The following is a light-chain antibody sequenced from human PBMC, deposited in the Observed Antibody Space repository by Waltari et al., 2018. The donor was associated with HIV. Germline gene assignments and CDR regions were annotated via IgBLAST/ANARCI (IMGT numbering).Light chain of an antibody. J-gene: IGLJ2*01. CDR3: SSYTSSSTLVV. CDR1: SRDAGGYNS. CDR2: EVS. Sequence: QSALTQPASVSGSPGQSITISCTGTSRDAGGYNSVSWYQQHRGKAPKLMIYEVSNRPSGVSNRFSGSKSGNTASLTISGLQAEDEADYYCSSYTSSSTLVVFGGGTKLTVL. V-gene: IGLV2-14*01.